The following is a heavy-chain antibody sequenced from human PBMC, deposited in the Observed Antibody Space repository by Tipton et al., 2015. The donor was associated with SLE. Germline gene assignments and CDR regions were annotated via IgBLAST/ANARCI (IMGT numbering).Heavy chain of an antibody. D-gene: IGHD5-12*01. CDR2: IYYSGST. J-gene: IGHJ3*02. CDR1: GGSISSGHYY. Sequence: LRLSCTVSGGSISSGHYYWSWIRQPPGKGLEWIGYIYYSGSTYYNPSLKSRVTISVDTSKNQFSLKLSSVTAADTAVYYCAREAPYSGYANDAFDIWGQGTMVTVSS. CDR3: AREAPYSGYANDAFDI. V-gene: IGHV4-30-4*01.